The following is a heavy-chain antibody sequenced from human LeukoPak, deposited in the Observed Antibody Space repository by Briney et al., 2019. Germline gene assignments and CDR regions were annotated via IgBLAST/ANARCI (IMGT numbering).Heavy chain of an antibody. CDR1: GFNVSSHL. J-gene: IGHJ4*02. CDR2: IYRGANT. D-gene: IGHD3-22*01. CDR3: ARVGSGYYSPLDY. Sequence: GSLRLSCAASGFNVSSHLRTWVRQAPGKGLEWVSVIYRGANTYYTDSVKGRFTISRDNSKNMVYLQMNSLRAEDTAFYYCARVGSGYYSPLDYWGQGNLVTVSS. V-gene: IGHV3-53*01.